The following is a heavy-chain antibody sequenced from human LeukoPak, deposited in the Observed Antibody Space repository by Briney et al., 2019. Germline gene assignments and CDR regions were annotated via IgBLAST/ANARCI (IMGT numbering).Heavy chain of an antibody. D-gene: IGHD7-27*01. CDR1: GFTFINHW. CDR3: VRDGDGDVEFDY. CDR2: VNSDGSDT. J-gene: IGHJ4*02. Sequence: PGGSLRLSCAASGFTFINHWMHWVRQAPGKGLVWASHVNSDGSDTTYADSVKGRFSISRDNAKNTLYLQMDSLRAEDTAIYYCVRDGDGDVEFDYWGQGALVTVSS. V-gene: IGHV3-74*01.